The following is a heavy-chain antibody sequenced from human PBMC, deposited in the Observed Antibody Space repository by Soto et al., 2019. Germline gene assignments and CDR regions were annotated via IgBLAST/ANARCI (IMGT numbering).Heavy chain of an antibody. D-gene: IGHD2-2*01. J-gene: IGHJ5*02. CDR2: ISGSGGST. V-gene: IGHV3-23*01. Sequence: EVQLLESGGGLVQPGGSLRLSCAASGFTFSSYAMSWVRQAPGKGLEWVSAISGSGGSTYYADSVKGRFTISRDNSKNTLYLQMNSLRAEDTAVYYCAKDILGYCSSTSCPAWLTWFDPWGQGTLVTVSS. CDR1: GFTFSSYA. CDR3: AKDILGYCSSTSCPAWLTWFDP.